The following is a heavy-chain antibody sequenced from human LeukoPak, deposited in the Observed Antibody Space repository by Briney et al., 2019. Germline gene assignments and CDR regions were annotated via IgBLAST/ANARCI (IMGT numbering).Heavy chain of an antibody. D-gene: IGHD4-17*01. CDR1: GFTFTSYA. Sequence: GGSLRLSCAASGFTFTSYAMSWVRQAPGKGPEWVSVIAGSGSPTNYADSVKGRFTISRDNAKNSVFLQMNSLRADDTAVYCCARDRFDYALDYWGQGALVTVSS. CDR2: IAGSGSPT. V-gene: IGHV3-23*01. J-gene: IGHJ4*02. CDR3: ARDRFDYALDY.